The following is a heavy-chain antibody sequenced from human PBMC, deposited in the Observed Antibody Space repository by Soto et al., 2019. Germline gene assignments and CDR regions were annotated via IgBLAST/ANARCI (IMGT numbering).Heavy chain of an antibody. CDR1: GGTFSSYA. Sequence: QVQLVQSGAEVKKPGSSVKVSCKASGGTFSSYAISWVRQAPGQGLEWMGGIIPIFGTANYAQKFQGRVTITADESTSTAYMELSSLRSEDTAVYYCARGYCISTSCYGGWFDPWGQGTLVTVSS. J-gene: IGHJ5*02. D-gene: IGHD2-2*01. CDR3: ARGYCISTSCYGGWFDP. V-gene: IGHV1-69*12. CDR2: IIPIFGTA.